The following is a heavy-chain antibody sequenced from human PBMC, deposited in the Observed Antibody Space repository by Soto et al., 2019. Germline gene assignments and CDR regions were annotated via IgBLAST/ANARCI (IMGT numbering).Heavy chain of an antibody. CDR3: ARIYSSGGSCSYTKRYYYYGMEV. V-gene: IGHV4-4*07. Sequence: SSETLSLTCTVSGGSISSYYWSWIRQPAGKGLEWIGRIYTSGSTNYNPSLKSRVTMSVDTSKNQFSLKLSSVTAADTAVYYCARIYSSGGSCSYTKRYYYYGMEVWGQGTTVNVSS. D-gene: IGHD2-15*01. CDR2: IYTSGST. J-gene: IGHJ6*02. CDR1: GGSISSYY.